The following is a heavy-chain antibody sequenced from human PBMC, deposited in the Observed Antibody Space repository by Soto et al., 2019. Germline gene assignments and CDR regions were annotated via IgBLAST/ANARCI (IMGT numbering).Heavy chain of an antibody. CDR2: INPSGGST. CDR1: GYTFTSYY. V-gene: IGHV1-46*01. CDR3: ARGLGSRPGTGSTFDY. D-gene: IGHD2-2*01. Sequence: ASVKVSCKASGYTFTSYYMHWVRQAPGQGLEWMGIINPSGGSTSYAQKFQGRVTMTRDTSTSTVYMELSSLRSEDTAVYSCARGLGSRPGTGSTFDYWGQGTLVTVSS. J-gene: IGHJ4*02.